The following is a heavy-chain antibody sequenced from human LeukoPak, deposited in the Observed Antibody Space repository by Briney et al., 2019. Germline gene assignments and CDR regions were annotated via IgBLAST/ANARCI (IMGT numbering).Heavy chain of an antibody. J-gene: IGHJ4*02. CDR2: IYSGGST. CDR3: ARVSYYYDSSGYSNNFDY. V-gene: IGHV3-66*01. CDR1: GFTVSSNY. Sequence: GSLRLSCAASGFTVSSNYMSWVRQAPGKGLEWVSVIYSGGSTYYADSVKGRFTISRDNSKNTLYLQMNSLRAEDTAVYYCARVSYYYDSSGYSNNFDYWGQGTLVTVSS. D-gene: IGHD3-22*01.